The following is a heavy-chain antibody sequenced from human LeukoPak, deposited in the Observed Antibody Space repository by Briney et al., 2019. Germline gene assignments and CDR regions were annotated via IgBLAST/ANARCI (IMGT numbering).Heavy chain of an antibody. CDR1: GGSISSGGYY. V-gene: IGHV4-31*03. Sequence: SQTLSLTCTVSGGSISSGGYYWSWIRQHPGKGLEWIGYIYCSGSTYYNPSLKSRVTISVDTSKNQFSLKLSSVTAADTAVYYCARAPVVTAIPDYWGQGTLVTVSS. CDR3: ARAPVVTAIPDY. D-gene: IGHD2-21*02. J-gene: IGHJ4*02. CDR2: IYCSGST.